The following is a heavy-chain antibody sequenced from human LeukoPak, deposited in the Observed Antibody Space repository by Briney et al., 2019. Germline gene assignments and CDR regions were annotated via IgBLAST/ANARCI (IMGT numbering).Heavy chain of an antibody. J-gene: IGHJ4*02. CDR3: ASGDTAMVDY. V-gene: IGHV4-4*07. CDR2: IYTSGST. D-gene: IGHD5-18*01. CDR1: GGSISSYY. Sequence: TSETLSLTCTVSGGSISSYYWSLIRQPAGKGLEWIGRIYTSGSTNYNPSLKSRVTMSVDTSKNQFSLKLSSVTAADTAVYYCASGDTAMVDYWGQGTLVTVSS.